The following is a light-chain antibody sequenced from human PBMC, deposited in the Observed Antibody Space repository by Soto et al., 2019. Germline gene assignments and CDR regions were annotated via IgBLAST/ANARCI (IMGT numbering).Light chain of an antibody. CDR3: QQFGSSPGFT. CDR2: AAS. J-gene: IGKJ3*01. CDR1: QSITNRY. V-gene: IGKV3-20*01. Sequence: EIVLTQSPGTLSLSPGERATLSCRASQSITNRYLAWYQQKPGQAPRLLIYAASSRATGIPDRFSGSGSETEFTLTISRLEPEDFAVYYCQQFGSSPGFTFGPGTKVDIK.